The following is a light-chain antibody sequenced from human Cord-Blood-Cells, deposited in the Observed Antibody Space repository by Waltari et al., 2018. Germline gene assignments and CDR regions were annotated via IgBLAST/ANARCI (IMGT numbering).Light chain of an antibody. J-gene: IGLJ3*02. V-gene: IGLV2-23*01. CDR2: EGS. CDR1: SSDVGSYNL. CDR3: CSYAGSSTLV. Sequence: QSALTQPASVSGSPGQSTTISCPGPSSDVGSYNLLSWYQQHPGKAPKLMIYEGSKRPSGVSNRFSGSKSGNTASLTISGLQAEDEADYYCCSYAGSSTLVFGGGTKLTVL.